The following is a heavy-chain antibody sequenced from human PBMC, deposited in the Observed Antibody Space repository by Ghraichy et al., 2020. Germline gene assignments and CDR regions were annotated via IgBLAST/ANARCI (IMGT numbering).Heavy chain of an antibody. CDR2: IDWDDDK. Sequence: SGPTLVKPTQTLTLTCTFSGFSLSTSGMCVSWIRQPPGKALEWLALIDWDDDKYYSTSLKTRLTISKDTSKNQVVLTMTNMDPVDTVTYYCARTLSTDQYYYYGMDVWGQGTTVTVSS. D-gene: IGHD2/OR15-2a*01. V-gene: IGHV2-70*01. CDR3: ARTLSTDQYYYYGMDV. CDR1: GFSLSTSGMC. J-gene: IGHJ6*02.